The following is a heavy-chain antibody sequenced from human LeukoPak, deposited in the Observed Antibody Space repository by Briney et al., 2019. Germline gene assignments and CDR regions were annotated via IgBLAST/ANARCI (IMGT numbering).Heavy chain of an antibody. CDR3: ARDRVGGDLTGVSLY. Sequence: ASAKVSCKASGYPFDNFGLTWVRQAPGQGLEWMGWISAYNGNTHYAQKFRGRLTLTTETSTSTAYLELRSLKSDDTAVYYCARDRVGGDLTGVSLYWGQGTLVTVSS. D-gene: IGHD4-17*01. J-gene: IGHJ4*01. V-gene: IGHV1-18*01. CDR2: ISAYNGNT. CDR1: GYPFDNFG.